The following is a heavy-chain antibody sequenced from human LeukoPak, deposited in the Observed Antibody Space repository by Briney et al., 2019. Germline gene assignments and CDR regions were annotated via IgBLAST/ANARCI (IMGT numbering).Heavy chain of an antibody. J-gene: IGHJ4*02. V-gene: IGHV4-30-4*01. D-gene: IGHD5-12*01. CDR2: IYYSGST. Sequence: SETLSLTCTVSGGSISSGDYYWSWIRQPPGKGLEWIGYIYYSGSTYYNPSLKSRVTISVDTSKNQFSLKLSSVTAADTAVYYCAREEWLRGDYFDYWGQGTLVTVSS. CDR1: GGSISSGDYY. CDR3: AREEWLRGDYFDY.